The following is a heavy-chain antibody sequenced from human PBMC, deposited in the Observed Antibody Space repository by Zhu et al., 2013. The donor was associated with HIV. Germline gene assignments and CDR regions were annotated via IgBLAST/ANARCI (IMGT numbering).Heavy chain of an antibody. CDR2: MNPNSGNT. J-gene: IGHJ4*02. CDR3: ASLVAVAGTEPFDY. V-gene: IGHV1-8*01. CDR1: GYTFTSYD. D-gene: IGHD6-19*01. Sequence: QVQLVQSGAEVKKPGASVKVSCKASGYTFTSYDINWVRQATGQGLEWMGWMNPNSGNTGYAQKFQGRVTMTRNTSISTAYMELSSLRSEDTAVYYCASLVAVAGTEPFDYVGPGNPGSTVSS.